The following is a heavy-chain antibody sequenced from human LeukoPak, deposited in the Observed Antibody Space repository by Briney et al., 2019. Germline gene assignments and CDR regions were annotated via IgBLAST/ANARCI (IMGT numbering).Heavy chain of an antibody. V-gene: IGHV4-38-2*02. CDR2: INHSGST. J-gene: IGHJ4*02. D-gene: IGHD3-22*01. CDR1: GYSISSGYF. CDR3: ARRATDYYDSSGPGDFDY. Sequence: SETLSLTCTVSGYSISSGYFWGWIRQPPGKGLEWIGEINHSGSTNYNPSLKSRVTISVDTSKNQFSLKLSSVTAADTAVYYCARRATDYYDSSGPGDFDYWGQGTLVTVSS.